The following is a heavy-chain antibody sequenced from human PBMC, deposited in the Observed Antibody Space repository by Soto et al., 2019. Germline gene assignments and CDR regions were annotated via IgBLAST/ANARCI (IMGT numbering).Heavy chain of an antibody. CDR2: ISGSGGST. J-gene: IGHJ5*02. V-gene: IGHV3-23*01. CDR3: SASIVAAKFDP. CDR1: GFTFSSYA. D-gene: IGHD6-13*01. Sequence: GGSLRLSCAASGFTFSSYAMSWVRQAPGKGLEWVSAISGSGGSTYYADSVKGRFSISRDNSKNTLYLQMNSLRAEDTAVYYCSASIVAAKFDPWGQGTLVTVSS.